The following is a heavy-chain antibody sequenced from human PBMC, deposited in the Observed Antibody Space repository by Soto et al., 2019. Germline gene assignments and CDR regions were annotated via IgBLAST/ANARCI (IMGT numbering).Heavy chain of an antibody. D-gene: IGHD2-21*02. V-gene: IGHV3-30-3*01. J-gene: IGHJ4*02. Sequence: QVQLVESGGGVVQPGRSLRLSCAASGFGFSNYAMHWVRQAPGKGLEWVAVISYDGSNKYYADSVKGRFTISRDNSKNTLYLQMNSLRAEDTAVYYCARDLTGGDCDWGQGTLVTVSS. CDR2: ISYDGSNK. CDR1: GFGFSNYA. CDR3: ARDLTGGDCD.